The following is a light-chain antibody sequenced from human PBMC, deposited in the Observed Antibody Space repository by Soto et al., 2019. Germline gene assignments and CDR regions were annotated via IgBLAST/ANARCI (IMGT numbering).Light chain of an antibody. V-gene: IGLV2-23*02. J-gene: IGLJ1*01. CDR3: CSDAGIYV. CDR1: SSDVGSYNL. Sequence: QSALTQPASVSGSPGQSITISCTGTSSDVGSYNLVSWYQQHPGKAPKLMIYEVSKRPSGVSNRFSGSKSGNTASLTISGLQAEDEADYYCCSDAGIYVFGTGTKLTVL. CDR2: EVS.